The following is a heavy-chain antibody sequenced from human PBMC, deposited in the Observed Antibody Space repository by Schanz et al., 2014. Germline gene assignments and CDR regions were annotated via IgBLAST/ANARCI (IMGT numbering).Heavy chain of an antibody. J-gene: IGHJ4*02. CDR3: AKERDTSGWNHGDY. D-gene: IGHD6-19*01. CDR2: ISYDGSDK. Sequence: QVQLVESGGGVVQPGKSLRLSCAASGFTFSSYGMHWVRQAPGKGLEWVGVISYDGSDKYYLDSVKGRFTISRDNSRNTLFLQMNSLRTEDTAVYHCAKERDTSGWNHGDYWGQGTLVTVSS. CDR1: GFTFSSYG. V-gene: IGHV3-30*18.